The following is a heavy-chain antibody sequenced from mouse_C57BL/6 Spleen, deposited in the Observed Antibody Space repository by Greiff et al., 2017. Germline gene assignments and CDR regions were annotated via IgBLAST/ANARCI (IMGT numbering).Heavy chain of an antibody. J-gene: IGHJ4*01. V-gene: IGHV1-52*01. D-gene: IGHD1-1*01. CDR2: IDPSDSET. CDR1: GFTFTSYW. CDR3: ARQDYSSAMDY. Sequence: QVQLKQPGAELVRPGSSVKLSCKASGFTFTSYWMHWVKQRPIQGLEWIGNIDPSDSETHYMQKFKDKSTLTVDKSSNTAYLQLSSLTSEDTAVYYCARQDYSSAMDYWGQGTSVTVSS.